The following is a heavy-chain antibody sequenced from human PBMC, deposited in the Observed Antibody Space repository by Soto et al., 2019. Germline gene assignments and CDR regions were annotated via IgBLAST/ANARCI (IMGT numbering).Heavy chain of an antibody. CDR1: GSAISSYY. CDR2: IYYSGST. V-gene: IGHV4-59*01. D-gene: IGHD3-10*01. CDR3: ARVWGGAFDI. Sequence: SETLSLTYTFSGSAISSYYWSWIRQPPGKGLEWIGYIYYSGSTNYNPSLKSRVTISVDTSKNQFSLKLSSVTAADTAVYYCARVWGGAFDIWGQGTMVT. J-gene: IGHJ3*02.